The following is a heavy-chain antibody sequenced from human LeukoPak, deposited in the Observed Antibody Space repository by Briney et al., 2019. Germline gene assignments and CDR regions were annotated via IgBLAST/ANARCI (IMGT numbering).Heavy chain of an antibody. Sequence: SETLSLTCTVSGASISNYYWSWIRQPPGKGLEWIGYIHFGGSTDYNPSLKSRVTISVDTSKSQFSLKLSSVTAADTAVYYCARDGYNYPLGYWGQGTLVTVSS. CDR3: ARDGYNYPLGY. CDR2: IHFGGST. CDR1: GASISNYY. J-gene: IGHJ4*02. V-gene: IGHV4-59*01. D-gene: IGHD5-24*01.